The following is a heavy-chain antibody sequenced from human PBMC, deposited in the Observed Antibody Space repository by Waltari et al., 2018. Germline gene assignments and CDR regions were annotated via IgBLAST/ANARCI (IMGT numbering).Heavy chain of an antibody. Sequence: VQLVQSGAEVKKPGSSVKVSCAASGFTFSSYAMSWVRQAPGKGLEWVSAISGSGGSTYYADSVKGRFTISRDNSKNTLYLQMNSLRAEDTAVYYCAKSLGVVVAARVAFDIWGQGTMVTVSS. CDR2: ISGSGGST. D-gene: IGHD2-15*01. V-gene: IGHV3-23*04. CDR3: AKSLGVVVAARVAFDI. J-gene: IGHJ3*02. CDR1: GFTFSSYA.